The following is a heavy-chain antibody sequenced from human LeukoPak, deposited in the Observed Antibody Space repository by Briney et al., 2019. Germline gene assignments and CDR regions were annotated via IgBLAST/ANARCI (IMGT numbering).Heavy chain of an antibody. D-gene: IGHD3-10*01. V-gene: IGHV1-8*02. CDR2: MNPNSGNT. J-gene: IGHJ6*02. CDR3: ARGGFKHYYYYGMDV. CDR1: GYTFTSYG. Sequence: ASVKVSCKASGYTFTSYGINWVRQATGQGLEWMGWMNPNSGNTGYAQKFQGRVTMTRNTSISTAYMELSSLRSEDTAVYYCARGGFKHYYYYGMDVWGQGTTVTVSS.